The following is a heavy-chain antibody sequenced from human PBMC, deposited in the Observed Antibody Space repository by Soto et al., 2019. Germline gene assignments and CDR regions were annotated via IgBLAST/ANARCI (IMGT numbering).Heavy chain of an antibody. Sequence: QVQLVQSGAEVKKPGSSVKVSYKASGGTFSSYAISWVRQAPGQRLEWMGGIIPIFGTANYAQKFQGRVTITADESTSTAYMELSSLRSEDTAVYYCARGTVTTAPYYYYGMDVWGQGTTVTVSS. V-gene: IGHV1-69*01. J-gene: IGHJ6*02. D-gene: IGHD4-17*01. CDR3: ARGTVTTAPYYYYGMDV. CDR2: IIPIFGTA. CDR1: GGTFSSYA.